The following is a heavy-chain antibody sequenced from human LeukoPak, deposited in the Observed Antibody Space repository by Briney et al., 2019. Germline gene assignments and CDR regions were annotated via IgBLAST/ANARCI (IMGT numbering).Heavy chain of an antibody. V-gene: IGHV3-7*01. D-gene: IGHD6-19*01. J-gene: IGHJ4*02. CDR2: IKEDGSEI. Sequence: GGSLRLSCAASGFTFSNYWMTWVRQAPGKGLEWVANIKEDGSEIFYVDSVKGRFTISRDNAKNSLYLQMNSLRAEDTAVYYCARDLAGKGDYWGQGTLVTVSS. CDR1: GFTFSNYW. CDR3: ARDLAGKGDY.